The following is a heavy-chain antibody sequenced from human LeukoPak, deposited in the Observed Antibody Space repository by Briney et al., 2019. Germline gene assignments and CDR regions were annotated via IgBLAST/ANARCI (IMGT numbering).Heavy chain of an antibody. CDR2: ISDSGGST. D-gene: IGHD5-18*01. CDR3: AKDLKGYNYGYFDY. J-gene: IGHJ4*02. CDR1: GFTLSSYV. Sequence: GGSLRLSCAASGFTLSSYVMHWVRQAPGRGVEWVSAISDSGGSTHYADSVKGRFTISRDNSKNTLYLQMNSLRAEDTAVYYCAKDLKGYNYGYFDYWGQGTLVTVSS. V-gene: IGHV3-23*01.